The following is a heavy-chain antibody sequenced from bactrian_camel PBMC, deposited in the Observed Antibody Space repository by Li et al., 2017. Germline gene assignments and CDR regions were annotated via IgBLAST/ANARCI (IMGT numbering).Heavy chain of an antibody. D-gene: IGHD6*01. Sequence: VQLVESGGGLVQPGGSLRLSCAASGFTFSSYDMSWVRQAPGKGLEWVSAINNDGSGTYYADSVKGRFTISKDNERNNLALQMNSLKPEDSAMYYCASAAYHSNWARLEKRYYSYWGQGTQVTVS. CDR3: ASAAYHSNWARLEKRYYSY. CDR2: INNDGSGT. CDR1: GFTFSSYD. J-gene: IGHJ4*01. V-gene: IGHV3S40*01.